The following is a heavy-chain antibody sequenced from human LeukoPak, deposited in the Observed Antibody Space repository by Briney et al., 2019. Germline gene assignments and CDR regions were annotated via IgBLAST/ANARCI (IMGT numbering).Heavy chain of an antibody. J-gene: IGHJ4*02. CDR1: GGSFSGYY. CDR2: INHSGST. CDR3: ARIDSSGYAYFDY. V-gene: IGHV4-34*01. D-gene: IGHD3-22*01. Sequence: SETLSLTCAVYGGSFSGYYWSWIRQPPGKGLEWIGEINHSGSTNYNPSLKSRVTISVDTSKNQFSLKLSSVTAADTAVYFCARIDSSGYAYFDYWGQGTLVTVSS.